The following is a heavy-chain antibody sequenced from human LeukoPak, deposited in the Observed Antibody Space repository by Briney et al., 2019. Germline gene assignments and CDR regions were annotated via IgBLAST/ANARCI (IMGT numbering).Heavy chain of an antibody. CDR1: GGTFSSYA. J-gene: IGHJ4*02. CDR2: IIPIFGTA. Sequence: ASVKVSCKASGGTFSSYAISWVRQAPGQGLGWMGGIIPIFGTANYAQKFQGRVTITADESTSTDYMELSSLRSEDTAVYYCARVTVIAAAGTRPSYYFDYWGQGTLVTVSS. V-gene: IGHV1-69*13. D-gene: IGHD6-13*01. CDR3: ARVTVIAAAGTRPSYYFDY.